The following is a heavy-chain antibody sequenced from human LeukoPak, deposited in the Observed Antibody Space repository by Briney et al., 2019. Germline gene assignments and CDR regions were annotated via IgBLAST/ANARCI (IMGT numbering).Heavy chain of an antibody. J-gene: IGHJ3*02. V-gene: IGHV1-2*02. D-gene: IGHD4-23*01. CDR3: ARAWQNGGDAFDI. CDR2: INPNSGGT. CDR1: GYSFTGYY. Sequence: ASVKVSCKASGYSFTGYYMHWVRQAPGQGREWMGWINPNSGGTNSAQKFQGRVTMTRDTSISTAYMELSRLTSDDTAVYYCARAWQNGGDAFDIWGQGTMVTVSS.